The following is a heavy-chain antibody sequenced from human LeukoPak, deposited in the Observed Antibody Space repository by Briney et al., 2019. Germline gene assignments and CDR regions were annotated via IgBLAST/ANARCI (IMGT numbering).Heavy chain of an antibody. Sequence: ASVKVSCKASGYTFSYYYMHWVRQAPGQGLEWMGWINPNSGGTNYEQKFQGRVTMTRDTSISTAYMELSGLRSDNTAVYYCARGGGSGYDYDYWGQGTLVTVSS. D-gene: IGHD5-12*01. CDR3: ARGGGSGYDYDY. V-gene: IGHV1-2*02. CDR2: INPNSGGT. J-gene: IGHJ4*02. CDR1: GYTFSYYY.